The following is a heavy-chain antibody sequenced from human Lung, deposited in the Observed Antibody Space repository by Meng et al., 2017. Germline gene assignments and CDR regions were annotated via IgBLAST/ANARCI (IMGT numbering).Heavy chain of an antibody. CDR3: ARGPTTMAHDFDY. CDR2: INHSGST. Sequence: QVQHQQWGAGLLKLSETLSLTCVVSGGSFSDYYWSWIRQPPGKGLEWIGEINHSGSTNYNPSLESRATISVDTSQNNLSLKLSSVTAADSAVYYCARGPTTMAHDFDYWGQGTLVTVSS. CDR1: GGSFSDYY. J-gene: IGHJ4*02. V-gene: IGHV4-34*01. D-gene: IGHD4-11*01.